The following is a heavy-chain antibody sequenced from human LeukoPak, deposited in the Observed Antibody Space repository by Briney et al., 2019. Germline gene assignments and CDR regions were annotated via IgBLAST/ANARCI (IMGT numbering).Heavy chain of an antibody. D-gene: IGHD6-13*01. CDR2: ISAYNGKT. V-gene: IGHV1-18*01. CDR3: ARARQQLVWANWFDP. Sequence: ASVKVSCKASGYTFSSYGIRWVRQAPGQGLEWMGWISAYNGKTNYAQKLQGRVTMTTETSTSTAYMELRSLRSDDTAVYYCARARQQLVWANWFDPWEQARLLTVSS. CDR1: GYTFSSYG. J-gene: IGHJ5*02.